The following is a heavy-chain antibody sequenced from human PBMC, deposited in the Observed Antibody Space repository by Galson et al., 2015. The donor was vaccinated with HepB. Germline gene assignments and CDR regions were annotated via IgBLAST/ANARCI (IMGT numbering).Heavy chain of an antibody. CDR1: GYTFTSYY. J-gene: IGHJ6*02. D-gene: IGHD2-2*02. Sequence: SVKVSCKASGYTFTSYYMHWVRQAPGQGLEWMGIINPSGGSTSYAQKFQGRVTMTRDTSTSTVYMELSSLRSEDTAVYYCARTTNPDYCSSTSCYNPYYYGMDVWGQGTTVTVSS. CDR2: INPSGGST. CDR3: ARTTNPDYCSSTSCYNPYYYGMDV. V-gene: IGHV1-46*01.